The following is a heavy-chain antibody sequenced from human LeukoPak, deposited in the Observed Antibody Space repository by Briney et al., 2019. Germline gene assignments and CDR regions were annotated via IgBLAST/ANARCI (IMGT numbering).Heavy chain of an antibody. CDR1: GGSVSSGSYY. J-gene: IGHJ3*02. Sequence: SETLSLTCTVSGGSVSSGSYYWSWIRQPPGKGLEWIGYIYYSGSTNYNPSLKSRVTISVDTSKNPFSLKLSSVTAADTAVYYCASYRSGGSCYSGPYAFDIWGQGTMVTVSS. CDR3: ASYRSGGSCYSGPYAFDI. CDR2: IYYSGST. V-gene: IGHV4-61*01. D-gene: IGHD2-15*01.